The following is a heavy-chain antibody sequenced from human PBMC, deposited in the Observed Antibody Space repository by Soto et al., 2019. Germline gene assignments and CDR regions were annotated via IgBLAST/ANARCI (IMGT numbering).Heavy chain of an antibody. D-gene: IGHD3-16*02. CDR2: IYYSGSA. V-gene: IGHV4-31*03. J-gene: IGHJ5*02. CDR1: GGSISSGGYY. CDR3: ARVDRPMSTFWGDIS. Sequence: SETMSLTCTVSGGSISSGGYYWSWISQHPGKGLEWIGYIYYSGSAYYNPSLKSRVTISVDTSKNQFSLKLSSVTAADTAVYYCARVDRPMSTFWGDISWGQGTLVTVSS.